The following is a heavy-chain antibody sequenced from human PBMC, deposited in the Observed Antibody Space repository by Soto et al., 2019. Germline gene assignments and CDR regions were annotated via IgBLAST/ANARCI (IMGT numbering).Heavy chain of an antibody. CDR2: INPRGGGT. CDR1: GYAFTTYS. V-gene: IGHV1-46*01. J-gene: IGHJ4*02. Sequence: QVQLVQSGAEMKRPGASVMLSCEASGYAFTTYSIHWVRQAPGQGLGWMALINPRGGGTRNAEKFQGRVTMTRDTSTSTVYMELSSLKSDDTAVYYCARGRDGYNLDYWGQGTQVAVSS. D-gene: IGHD5-12*01. CDR3: ARGRDGYNLDY.